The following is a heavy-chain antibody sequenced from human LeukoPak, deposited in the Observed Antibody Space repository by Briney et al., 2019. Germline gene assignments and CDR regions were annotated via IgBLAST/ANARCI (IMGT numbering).Heavy chain of an antibody. Sequence: SETLSLTCTVSGGSISSGSYYWSWIRQPAGKGLEWIGRICTSGSTNYNPSLKSRVTISVDTSKDQFSLKLSSVTAADTAVYYCARDRIAAALDYYMDVWGKGTTVTVSS. CDR1: GGSISSGSYY. CDR2: ICTSGST. CDR3: ARDRIAAALDYYMDV. D-gene: IGHD6-13*01. V-gene: IGHV4-61*02. J-gene: IGHJ6*03.